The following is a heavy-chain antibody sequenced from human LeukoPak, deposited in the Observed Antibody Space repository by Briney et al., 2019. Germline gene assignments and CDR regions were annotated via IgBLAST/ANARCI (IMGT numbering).Heavy chain of an antibody. Sequence: PSQTLSLTCTVSGGSISSGDYYWSWIRQPPGKGLEWIGYIYYSGSTYYNPSLKSRVTISVDTSKNQFSLKLSSVTAADTAVYYCARDCSSTSCNTGAHPLDYWGQGTLVTVSS. V-gene: IGHV4-30-4*08. CDR2: IYYSGST. CDR1: GGSISSGDYY. CDR3: ARDCSSTSCNTGAHPLDY. D-gene: IGHD2-2*02. J-gene: IGHJ4*02.